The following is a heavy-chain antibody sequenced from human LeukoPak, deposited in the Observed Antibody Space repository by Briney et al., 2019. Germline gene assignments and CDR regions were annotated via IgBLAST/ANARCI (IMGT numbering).Heavy chain of an antibody. CDR1: GYTFTSYG. Sequence: GASVNVSCKASGYTFTSYGISWVRQAPGQGLEWMGWISAYNGNTNYTQKLQGRVTMTTDTSTSTAYMELRSLRSDDTAVYYCARSGSSGWYEGEDYWGQGTLVTVSS. CDR2: ISAYNGNT. D-gene: IGHD6-19*01. V-gene: IGHV1-18*01. J-gene: IGHJ4*02. CDR3: ARSGSSGWYEGEDY.